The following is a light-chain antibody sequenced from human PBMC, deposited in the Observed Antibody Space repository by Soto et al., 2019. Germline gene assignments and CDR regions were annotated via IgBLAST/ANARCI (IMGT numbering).Light chain of an antibody. V-gene: IGLV2-14*01. CDR3: SSYTSSSTPLYV. J-gene: IGLJ1*01. Sequence: QSALTQPASVSGSPGQSITISCTGTSSDVGGYNYVSWYQQHPGKAPKLMIYDVSIRPSGVSNRFSGSKSGNTASLTISGLQAEDEADYYCSSYTSSSTPLYVFGTGTKLTVL. CDR1: SSDVGGYNY. CDR2: DVS.